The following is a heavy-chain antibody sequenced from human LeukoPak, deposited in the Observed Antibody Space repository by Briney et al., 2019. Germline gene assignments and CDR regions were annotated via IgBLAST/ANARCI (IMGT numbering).Heavy chain of an antibody. D-gene: IGHD1-26*01. Sequence: SETLSLTCAVYGGSFSGYYWSWIRQPPGKGLEWIGEINHSGSTNYNPSLKSRVTISVDTSKNQFSLKLSSVTAADTAVYYCARVGATHRLFDYWGQGTLVTVSS. J-gene: IGHJ4*02. V-gene: IGHV4-34*01. CDR2: INHSGST. CDR3: ARVGATHRLFDY. CDR1: GGSFSGYY.